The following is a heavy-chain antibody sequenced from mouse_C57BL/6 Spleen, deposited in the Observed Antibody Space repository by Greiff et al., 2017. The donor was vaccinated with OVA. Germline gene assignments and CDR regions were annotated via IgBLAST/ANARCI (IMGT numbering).Heavy chain of an antibody. CDR1: GFSLTSYA. CDR3: ARIQGLTGANYFDY. D-gene: IGHD4-1*01. CDR2: IWTGGGT. V-gene: IGHV2-9-1*01. J-gene: IGHJ2*01. Sequence: QVQLQQSGPGLVAPSQSLSITCTVSGFSLTSYAISWVRQPPGKGLEWLGVIWTGGGTNYNSALKSRLSISKDNSKSQVFLKMNSLQTDDTARYYWARIQGLTGANYFDYWGQGTTLTVSS.